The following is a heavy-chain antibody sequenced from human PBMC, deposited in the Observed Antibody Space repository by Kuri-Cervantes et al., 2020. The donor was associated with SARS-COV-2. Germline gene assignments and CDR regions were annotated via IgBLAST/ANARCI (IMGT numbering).Heavy chain of an antibody. D-gene: IGHD3-3*01. CDR1: GYTFTGYY. V-gene: IGHV1-2*04. Sequence: ASVKVSCKASGYTFTGYYIHWVRQAPGERLEWMGWINPNSGGTKYAQKFEGWVTLTRDTSIATAYMEVSRLTSDDTAVYYCARGARITIFGVVIRGRENPCFDPWGQGTLVTVSS. J-gene: IGHJ5*02. CDR3: ARGARITIFGVVIRGRENPCFDP. CDR2: INPNSGGT.